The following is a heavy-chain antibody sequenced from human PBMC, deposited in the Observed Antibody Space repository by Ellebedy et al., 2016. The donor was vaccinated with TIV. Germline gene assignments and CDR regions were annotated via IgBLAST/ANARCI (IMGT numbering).Heavy chain of an antibody. V-gene: IGHV3-23*01. CDR2: LYGSGRGI. D-gene: IGHD3-22*01. CDR3: AKGRGGGSDSSAPRYYFDY. Sequence: PGGSLRLSCAASGFTFSSFAMGWVRQTPGKGLEGVSGLYGSGRGIFYSDSVKGRFIISRDNSKRTLFLQMNSLRAEDTALYYCAKGRGGGSDSSAPRYYFDYWGLGTLVTVSS. CDR1: GFTFSSFA. J-gene: IGHJ4*02.